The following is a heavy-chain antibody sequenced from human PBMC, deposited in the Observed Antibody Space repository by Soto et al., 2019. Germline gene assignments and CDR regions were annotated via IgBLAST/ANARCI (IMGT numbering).Heavy chain of an antibody. D-gene: IGHD3-22*01. Sequence: GGSLRLSCAASGFTFSSYGMHWVRQAPGKGLEWVAVIWYDGSNKYYADSVKGRFTISRDNSKNTLYLQMNSLRAEDTAVYYCARGGADRYYYYMDVWGKGTTVTVSS. CDR1: GFTFSSYG. CDR2: IWYDGSNK. V-gene: IGHV3-33*01. CDR3: ARGGADRYYYYMDV. J-gene: IGHJ6*03.